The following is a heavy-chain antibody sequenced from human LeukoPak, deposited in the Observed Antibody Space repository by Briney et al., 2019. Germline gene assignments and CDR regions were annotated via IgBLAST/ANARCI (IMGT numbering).Heavy chain of an antibody. V-gene: IGHV3-30*03. D-gene: IGHD2/OR15-2a*01. CDR2: ISSDGSSK. CDR3: ARGENSKTYPVSGY. J-gene: IGHJ4*02. Sequence: RGRQAHDKKMEWVAVISSDGSSKYYIDSVKGRVTIARDNSKNTLYLQMNSLRDEDTAVYYCARGENSKTYPVSGYWGQGTLVTVSS.